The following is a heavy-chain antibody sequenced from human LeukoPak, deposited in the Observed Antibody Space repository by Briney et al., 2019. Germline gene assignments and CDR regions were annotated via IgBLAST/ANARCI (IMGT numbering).Heavy chain of an antibody. Sequence: SETLSLTCTVSGGSISSGGYYWSWIRQHPGKGLEWIGYIYYGGSTNYNPSLKSRVTISVDTSKNQFSLKLSSVTAADTAVYYCARGGARDSSGYYYGFSYWGQGTLVTVSS. V-gene: IGHV4-31*03. CDR3: ARGGARDSSGYYYGFSY. CDR2: IYYGGST. D-gene: IGHD3-22*01. CDR1: GGSISSGGYY. J-gene: IGHJ4*02.